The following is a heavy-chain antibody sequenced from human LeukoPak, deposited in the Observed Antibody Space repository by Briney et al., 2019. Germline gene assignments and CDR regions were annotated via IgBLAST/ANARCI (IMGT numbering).Heavy chain of an antibody. CDR1: GFTFGCSY. J-gene: IGHJ4*02. CDR3: ARDVGSSLHS. D-gene: IGHD2-2*01. CDR2: ISSDGTST. V-gene: IGHV3-74*01. Sequence: GASLILSCAASGFTFGCSYMHWVRQDGGKGLVWVSCISSDGTSTNYAASVKGRCTISRDNPKNTVYLQMKSLRAEDTAVYHCARDVGSSLHSWGQGTLVIASS.